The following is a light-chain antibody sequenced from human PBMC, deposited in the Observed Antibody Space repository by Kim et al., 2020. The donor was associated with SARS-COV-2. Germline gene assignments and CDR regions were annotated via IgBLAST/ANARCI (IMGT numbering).Light chain of an antibody. CDR3: QVWDSSSDHRV. J-gene: IGLJ3*02. Sequence: SYELTQPPSVSVASGKTARITCGGNNIGSKRVHWYQQKPGQAPVLVIYYDSDRPSGIPERFSGSNSGNTATLTISRVEAGDEADYYCQVWDSSSDHRVFGGGTQLTVL. V-gene: IGLV3-21*04. CDR2: YDS. CDR1: NIGSKR.